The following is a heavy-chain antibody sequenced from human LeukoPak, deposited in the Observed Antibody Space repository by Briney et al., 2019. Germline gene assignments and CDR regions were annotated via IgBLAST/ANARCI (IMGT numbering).Heavy chain of an antibody. Sequence: GGSPRISCAASGITFSSFCMDWGRPAPGEGVEWVSYIPSFPSPIYYADSVKGRFTISRDNAQNSLYLQMNSLRVEDTAVYYCARSLSTEFDSWGQGTLVTVSS. CDR3: ARSLSTEFDS. CDR2: IPSFPSPI. D-gene: IGHD5/OR15-5a*01. V-gene: IGHV3-48*01. CDR1: GITFSSFC. J-gene: IGHJ4*02.